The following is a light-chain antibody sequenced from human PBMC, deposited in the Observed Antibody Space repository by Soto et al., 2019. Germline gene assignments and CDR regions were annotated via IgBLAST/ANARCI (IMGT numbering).Light chain of an antibody. CDR1: QSISSW. J-gene: IGKJ1*01. Sequence: DIQMTQSPSTLSASVGDRVTITCRASQSISSWLAWYQQRPGKAPNLLIYDASSLESGVPSRFSGSGSGTEFTLTISSLQPDDSATYYCQQYNSYSLWTFGQGTKVEIK. CDR2: DAS. V-gene: IGKV1-5*01. CDR3: QQYNSYSLWT.